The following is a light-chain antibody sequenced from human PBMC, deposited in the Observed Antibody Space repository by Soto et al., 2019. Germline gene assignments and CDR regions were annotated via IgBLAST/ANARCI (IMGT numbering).Light chain of an antibody. CDR2: EVS. CDR1: SSDVGGYNY. J-gene: IGLJ2*01. CDR3: SSYTSSSTLVV. V-gene: IGLV2-14*01. Sequence: QSALTQPASVSGSPGQSITISCTGTSSDVGGYNYVSWYQQHPGKAPKLMNEVSNRPSGVSNRFSGSKSGNTASLTISGLQAEDEADYYCSSYTSSSTLVVFGGGTKLTVL.